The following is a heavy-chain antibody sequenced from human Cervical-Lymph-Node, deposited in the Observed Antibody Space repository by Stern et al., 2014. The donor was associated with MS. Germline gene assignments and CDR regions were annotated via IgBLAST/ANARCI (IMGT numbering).Heavy chain of an antibody. CDR3: ASLAASGTSWFDP. CDR1: GFTFDDYD. D-gene: IGHD6-13*01. Sequence: EVQLVESGGGLVQPGTSLRLYCAASGFTFDDYDMHWVRQAPGTGLEWVSGISWNSGSVGYADSVRGRFTITRDNAKKALYLQMNSLRPEDTAIYYCASLAASGTSWFDPWGQGTLVTVSS. V-gene: IGHV3-9*01. CDR2: ISWNSGSV. J-gene: IGHJ5*02.